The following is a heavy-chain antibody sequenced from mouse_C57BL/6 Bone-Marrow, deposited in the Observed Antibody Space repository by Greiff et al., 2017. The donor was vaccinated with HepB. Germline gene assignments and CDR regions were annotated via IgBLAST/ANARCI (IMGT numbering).Heavy chain of an antibody. CDR1: GYTFTSYG. V-gene: IGHV1-81*01. Sequence: VKLVESGAELARPGASVKLSCKASGYTFTSYGISWVKQRTGQGLEWIGEIYPRSGNTYYNEKFKGKATLTADKSSSTAYMELRSLTSEDSAVYFCARGGGLRAPYWYFDVWGTGTTVTVSS. CDR3: ARGGGLRAPYWYFDV. J-gene: IGHJ1*03. CDR2: IYPRSGNT. D-gene: IGHD2-4*01.